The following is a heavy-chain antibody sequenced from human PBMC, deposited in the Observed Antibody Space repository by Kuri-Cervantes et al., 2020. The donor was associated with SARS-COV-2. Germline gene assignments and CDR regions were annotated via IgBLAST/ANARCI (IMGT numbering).Heavy chain of an antibody. D-gene: IGHD3-16*02. CDR1: GFTFSSYA. Sequence: GESLKISCAASGFTFSSYAMHWVRQAPGKGLEWVAVISYDGSNKYYADSVKGRFTISRDNAKNSLYLQMNSLRAEDTAVYYCAGKPRAYDYVWGSYRNNWFDPWGQGTLVTVSS. J-gene: IGHJ5*02. CDR2: ISYDGSNK. CDR3: AGKPRAYDYVWGSYRNNWFDP. V-gene: IGHV3-30-3*01.